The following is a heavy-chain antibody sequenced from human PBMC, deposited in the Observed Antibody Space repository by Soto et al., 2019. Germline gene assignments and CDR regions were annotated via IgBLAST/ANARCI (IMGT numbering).Heavy chain of an antibody. V-gene: IGHV4-34*01. CDR2: INHSGST. Sequence: PSETLSLTCAVYGGSFSGYYWSWIRQPPGKGLEWIGEINHSGSTNYNPSLKSRVTISVDTSKNQFSLKLSSVTAADTAVYYCATSNWFDPWGQGTLVTVPQ. J-gene: IGHJ5*02. CDR3: ATSNWFDP. CDR1: GGSFSGYY.